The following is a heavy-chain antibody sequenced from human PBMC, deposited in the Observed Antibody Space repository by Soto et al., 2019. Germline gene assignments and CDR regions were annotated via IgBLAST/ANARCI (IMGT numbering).Heavy chain of an antibody. V-gene: IGHV5-51*01. CDR1: GYSFTRFW. Sequence: DSLTITCTSSGYSFTRFWIAWVRQMPGKGLEWMGIISPDDPDIRYSPSFQGQVTISADKSISTAYLQWNSLQAPDTAIYYCASTREYSRHYFDYWGQGTLVTVSS. D-gene: IGHD4-4*01. J-gene: IGHJ4*02. CDR3: ASTREYSRHYFDY. CDR2: ISPDDPDI.